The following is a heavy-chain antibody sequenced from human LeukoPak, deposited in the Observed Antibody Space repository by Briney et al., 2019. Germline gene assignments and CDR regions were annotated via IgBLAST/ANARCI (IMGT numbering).Heavy chain of an antibody. J-gene: IGHJ4*02. CDR1: GFTFSIYW. CDR3: ARDFTAVAGTVDY. CDR2: IKQDGSEK. V-gene: IGHV3-7*01. D-gene: IGHD6-19*01. Sequence: GGSLRLSCAASGFTFSIYWMSWVRQAPGKGLEWVANIKQDGSEKYYVDSVKGRFTISRDNAKNSLYLQMNSLRAEDTAVYYCARDFTAVAGTVDYWGQGTLVTVSS.